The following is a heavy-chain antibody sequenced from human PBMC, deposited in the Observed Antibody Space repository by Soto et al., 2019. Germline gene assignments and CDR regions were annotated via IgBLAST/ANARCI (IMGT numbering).Heavy chain of an antibody. CDR2: IIPIFGTA. CDR3: ASGGMGATVGGC. D-gene: IGHD1-26*01. CDR1: GGTFSSYA. V-gene: IGHV1-69*12. J-gene: IGHJ4*02. Sequence: QVQLVQSGAEVKKPGSSVKVSCKASGGTFSSYAISWVRQAPGQGLEWMGGIIPIFGTANYAQKFQGRVTITADEHTSPADREMTSRMYAESAVYYCASGGMGATVGGCWGQGSMVTVSS.